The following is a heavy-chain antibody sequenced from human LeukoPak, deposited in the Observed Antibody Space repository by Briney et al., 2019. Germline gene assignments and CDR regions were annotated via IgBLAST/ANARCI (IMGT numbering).Heavy chain of an antibody. J-gene: IGHJ6*04. V-gene: IGHV3-11*06. Sequence: GGSLRLSCAASGFRASGYDLNWIRQAPGKGLEWIAYISISSSNIHYADSVRGRFTISRDNANNSLYLQLSSLRVEDTAVYYCAREYYGVIFSHYLDVWGKGTTVTVSS. CDR2: ISISSSNI. CDR3: AREYYGVIFSHYLDV. CDR1: GFRASGYD. D-gene: IGHD3-9*01.